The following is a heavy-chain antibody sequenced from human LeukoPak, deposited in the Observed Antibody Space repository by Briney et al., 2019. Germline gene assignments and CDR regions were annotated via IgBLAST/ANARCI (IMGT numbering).Heavy chain of an antibody. Sequence: GGSLRLSCAASGFTFSSYWMSWVRQAPGKGLEWVANIKQDGSEKYYVDSVKGRFTISRDNAKNSLYLQMNSLRAEDTALYYCARSPADCSGGSCYPDFDYWGQGTLVTVSS. CDR2: IKQDGSEK. CDR3: ARSPADCSGGSCYPDFDY. D-gene: IGHD2-15*01. CDR1: GFTFSSYW. J-gene: IGHJ4*02. V-gene: IGHV3-7*03.